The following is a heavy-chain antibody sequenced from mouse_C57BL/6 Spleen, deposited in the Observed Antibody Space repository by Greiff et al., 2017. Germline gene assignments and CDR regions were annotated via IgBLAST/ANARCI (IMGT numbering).Heavy chain of an antibody. D-gene: IGHD4-1*01. CDR3: AKGAPTWDYFDY. J-gene: IGHJ2*01. Sequence: QVQLQQPGAELVKPGASVKLSCKASGYNFTSYWMHWVKQRPGRVLEWIGRIDPNSGGTKYNEKFKSKATLTVDKPYSTAYMQLSSLTSEDSAVYYCAKGAPTWDYFDYWGQGTTLSLL. CDR1: GYNFTSYW. V-gene: IGHV1-72*01. CDR2: IDPNSGGT.